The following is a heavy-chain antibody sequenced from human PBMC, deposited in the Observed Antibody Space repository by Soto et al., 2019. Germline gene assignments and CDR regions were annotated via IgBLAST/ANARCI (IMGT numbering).Heavy chain of an antibody. J-gene: IGHJ4*01. CDR3: AQDPEVAIPKYYFDN. CDR2: ISYDGSNK. CDR1: GFTFSSYG. Sequence: GGSLRLSCAASGFTFSSYGIHWVRQAPGKGLEWVAIISYDGSNKYYADSVRGRFTVSRDNSKNTLYLQMNSLRAEDTALYYCAQDPEVAIPKYYFDNGGQGTLLTAFS. V-gene: IGHV3-30*18. D-gene: IGHD2-21*01.